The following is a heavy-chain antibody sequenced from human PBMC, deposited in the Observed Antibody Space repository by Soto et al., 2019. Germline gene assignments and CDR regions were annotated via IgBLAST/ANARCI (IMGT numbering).Heavy chain of an antibody. J-gene: IGHJ4*02. D-gene: IGHD3-3*01. V-gene: IGHV6-1*01. CDR2: TYYRSKWYN. CDR1: GDSVSSNSAA. Sequence: SQTLSLTCAISGDSVSSNSAAWNWIRQSPSRGLEWLGRTYYRSKWYNDYAVSVKSRITINPDTSKNQFSLQLNSVTPEETAGYYCARKGARNKNKGKGTYYDFWSGYYREFDYWGQGTLVTVSS. CDR3: ARKGARNKNKGKGTYYDFWSGYYREFDY.